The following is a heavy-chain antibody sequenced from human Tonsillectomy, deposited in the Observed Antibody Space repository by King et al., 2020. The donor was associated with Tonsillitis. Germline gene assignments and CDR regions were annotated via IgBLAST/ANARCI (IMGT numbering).Heavy chain of an antibody. V-gene: IGHV3-23*04. CDR1: GFTFSSYA. Sequence: VQLVESGGGLVQPGGSLRLSCAASGFTFSSYAMSWVRQAPGKGLEWVSAISNSGGSTYYADSVKGRFTISRDNSKNTLYLQMSSLRAEDTAVYYCAKNPSSGYSYSKDAFDIWGQGAMVTVSS. D-gene: IGHD3-22*01. CDR3: AKNPSSGYSYSKDAFDI. CDR2: ISNSGGST. J-gene: IGHJ3*02.